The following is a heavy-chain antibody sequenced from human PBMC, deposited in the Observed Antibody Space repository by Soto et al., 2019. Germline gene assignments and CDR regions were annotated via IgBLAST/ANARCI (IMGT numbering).Heavy chain of an antibody. Sequence: EVQLVESGGGLVQPGRSLRLSCAASGFTFDDYAMHWVRQAPGKGLEWVSGISWNSGSIGYADSVKGRFTISRDNAKNSLYLQMNSLRAEDTALYYCAKDKDDHGDYEAAFDIWGQGTMVTVSS. D-gene: IGHD4-17*01. CDR1: GFTFDDYA. V-gene: IGHV3-9*01. J-gene: IGHJ3*02. CDR3: AKDKDDHGDYEAAFDI. CDR2: ISWNSGSI.